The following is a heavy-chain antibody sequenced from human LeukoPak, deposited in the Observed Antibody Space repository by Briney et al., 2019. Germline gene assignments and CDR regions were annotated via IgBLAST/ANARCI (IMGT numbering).Heavy chain of an antibody. CDR2: INHSGST. CDR1: GGSFSGYY. V-gene: IGHV4-34*01. D-gene: IGHD3-22*01. CDR3: ARINYYDSSGYRIDY. Sequence: SETLSLTCAVYGGSFSGYYWSWTRHPPGKGLEWIGEINHSGSTNYNPSLKSRVTISVDTSKNQFSLKLSSVTAADTAVYYCARINYYDSSGYRIDYWGQGTLVTVSS. J-gene: IGHJ4*02.